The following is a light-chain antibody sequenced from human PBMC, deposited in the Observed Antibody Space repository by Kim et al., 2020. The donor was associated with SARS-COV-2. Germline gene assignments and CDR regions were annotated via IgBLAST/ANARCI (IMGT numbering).Light chain of an antibody. Sequence: GQSITISSTGTRSDVGGYNYVSRYQQHPGKAPKLRIYDVSKRPSGFSNRFAGSKSGNAASLTISGLQAEDGADYYCSSYTSSSTWVFGGGTQLSVL. J-gene: IGLJ3*02. V-gene: IGLV2-14*04. CDR1: RSDVGGYNY. CDR2: DVS. CDR3: SSYTSSSTWV.